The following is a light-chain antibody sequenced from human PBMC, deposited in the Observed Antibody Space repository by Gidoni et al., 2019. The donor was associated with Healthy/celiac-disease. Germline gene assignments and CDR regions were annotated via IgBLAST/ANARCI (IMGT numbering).Light chain of an antibody. CDR3: SSYTSSITLL. J-gene: IGLJ2*01. CDR2: AVS. V-gene: IGLV2-14*01. Sequence: QSALTQPASVSGAPGQSITITCTGTSSDVGGYNYVDWYQQHPGKAPKLMIYAVSNRPSGVSNRFSGSKSGNTASLTISGLQAEDEADYYCSSYTSSITLLFGGGTKLTVL. CDR1: SSDVGGYNY.